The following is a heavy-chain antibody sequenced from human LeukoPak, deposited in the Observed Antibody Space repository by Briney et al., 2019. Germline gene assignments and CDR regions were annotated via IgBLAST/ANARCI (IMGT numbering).Heavy chain of an antibody. Sequence: PGGSLRLSCAASGFAFSGSAMHWVRQAPGKGLEWVGRIRSKANNYATVYGASVKGRFTISRDDSKNTLFLQMYSLRTEDTGVYYCSTMSAIFGVVIPDYWGQGTLVSVSP. CDR3: STMSAIFGVVIPDY. J-gene: IGHJ4*02. V-gene: IGHV3-73*01. D-gene: IGHD3-3*01. CDR2: IRSKANNYAT. CDR1: GFAFSGSA.